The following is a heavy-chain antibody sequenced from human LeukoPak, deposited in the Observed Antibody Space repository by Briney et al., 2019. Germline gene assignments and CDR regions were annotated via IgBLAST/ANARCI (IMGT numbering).Heavy chain of an antibody. CDR1: GVTFSSYW. CDR3: ARVIDSSSYYTPY. V-gene: IGHV3-74*01. CDR2: INSDGSST. D-gene: IGHD6-6*01. J-gene: IGHJ4*02. Sequence: PGGSLRLSCAVSGVTFSSYWMHWVRQGPGKGLVWVSRINSDGSSTNYADSVKGRFTISRDNAKNTLYLQMNSLRVEDTAVYYCARVIDSSSYYTPYWGQGALVTVSS.